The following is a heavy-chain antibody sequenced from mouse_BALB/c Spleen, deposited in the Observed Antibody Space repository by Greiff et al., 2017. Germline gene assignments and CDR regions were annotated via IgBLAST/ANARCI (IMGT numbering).Heavy chain of an antibody. V-gene: IGHV5-17*02. CDR1: GFTFSSFG. J-gene: IGHJ2*01. CDR3: ARIRGGYFDY. Sequence: EVHLVESGGGLVQPGGSRKLSCAASGFTFSSFGMHWVRQAPEKGLEWVAYISSGSSTIYYADTVKGRFTISRDNPKNTLFLQMTSLRSEDTAMYYCARIRGGYFDYWGQGTTLTVSS. CDR2: ISSGSSTI.